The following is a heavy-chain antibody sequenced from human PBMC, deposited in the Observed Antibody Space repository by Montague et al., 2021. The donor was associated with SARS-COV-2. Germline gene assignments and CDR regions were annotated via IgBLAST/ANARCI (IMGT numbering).Heavy chain of an antibody. Sequence: ESLSLTCTVSGGSISSYCWSWIRQPPGKGLEWIGYMYYSGSTNYNPSLKSRVTLSVDTSKNQFSLKLSSVTAADTAVYYCAIDFDYWGQGTLVTVSS. CDR3: AIDFDY. CDR2: MYYSGST. V-gene: IGHV4-59*13. J-gene: IGHJ4*02. CDR1: GGSISSYC.